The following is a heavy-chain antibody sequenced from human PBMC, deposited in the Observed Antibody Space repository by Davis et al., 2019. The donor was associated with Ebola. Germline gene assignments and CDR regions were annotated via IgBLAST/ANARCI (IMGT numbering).Heavy chain of an antibody. J-gene: IGHJ6*02. CDR1: GYSFSNYG. V-gene: IGHV1-18*01. D-gene: IGHD6-13*01. CDR2: ISAYNGNT. Sequence: ASVKVSCKASGYSFSNYGISWVRQAPGQGLEWMGWISAYNGNTNYAQKLQGRVTMTTDTSTSTAYMELRSLRSDDTAVYYCARERYSPLSYGMDVWGQGTTVTVSS. CDR3: ARERYSPLSYGMDV.